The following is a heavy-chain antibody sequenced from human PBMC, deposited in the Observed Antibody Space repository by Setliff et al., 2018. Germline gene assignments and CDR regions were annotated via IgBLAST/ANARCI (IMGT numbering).Heavy chain of an antibody. J-gene: IGHJ6*03. V-gene: IGHV7-4-1*02. CDR1: GYSFSTYA. CDR2: VNTNTGNP. CDR3: ARASRFATIVWKGDYYMDV. D-gene: IGHD3-16*02. Sequence: ASVKVSCKASGYSFSTYAMSWIRQAPGQGLEWMGWVNTNTGNPSYAQGFTGRFVFSLDTSVSTAYLQISSLKPEDAAMYYCARASRFATIVWKGDYYMDVWGKGTTVTVSS.